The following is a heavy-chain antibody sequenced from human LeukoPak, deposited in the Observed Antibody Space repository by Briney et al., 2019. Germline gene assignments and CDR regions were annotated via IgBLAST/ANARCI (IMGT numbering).Heavy chain of an antibody. CDR1: GYSFISYW. CDR3: ARQSGGATEYFDS. CDR2: IYPGDSDT. D-gene: IGHD1-26*01. Sequence: GESLKISCKGSGYSFISYWIGWVRQMPGKGLEWMGIIYPGDSDTTYSPSFQGQVTISADKSISTAYLQWSSLKASDTAMHYCARQSGGATEYFDSWGQGTLVTVSS. V-gene: IGHV5-51*01. J-gene: IGHJ4*02.